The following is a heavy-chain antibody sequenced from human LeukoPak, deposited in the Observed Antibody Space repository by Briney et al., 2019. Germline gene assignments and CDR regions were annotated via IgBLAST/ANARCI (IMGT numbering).Heavy chain of an antibody. V-gene: IGHV4-59*01. J-gene: IGHJ4*02. CDR2: IYYSGST. Sequence: PSETLSLTCTVSGGSISSYYWSWIRQPPGKGLEWIGYIYYSGSTNYNPSLKSRVTISVDTCKNQFSLKLSSVTAADTAVYYCARSSLGMGSSYYFDYWGQGTLVTVSS. CDR3: ARSSLGMGSSYYFDY. CDR1: GGSISSYY. D-gene: IGHD6-6*01.